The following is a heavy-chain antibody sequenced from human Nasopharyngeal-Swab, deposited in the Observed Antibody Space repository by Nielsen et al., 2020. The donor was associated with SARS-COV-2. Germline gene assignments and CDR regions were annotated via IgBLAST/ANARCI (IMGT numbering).Heavy chain of an antibody. D-gene: IGHD1-1*01. CDR1: GYSFTSYW. CDR2: IYPGDSDT. CDR3: ARWGAGTPDYYYYGMDV. Sequence: GESLKISCKGSGYSFTSYWIGWVRRMPGKGPEWMGIIYPGDSDTRYSPSFQGQVTISADKSISTAYLQWSSLKASDTAMYYCARWGAGTPDYYYYGMDVWGQGTTVTVSS. J-gene: IGHJ6*02. V-gene: IGHV5-51*01.